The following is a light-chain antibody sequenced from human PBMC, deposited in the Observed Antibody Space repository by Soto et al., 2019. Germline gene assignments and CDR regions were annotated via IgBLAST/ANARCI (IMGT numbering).Light chain of an antibody. CDR3: CSYAGSNTNV. CDR1: SSDVGGYNL. CDR2: GAT. Sequence: QSALTQPASVSASPGQSITISCTGRSSDVGGYNLVSWYQQHPGKAPQLMIFGATYRPSGVSNRVSASKSGNTASLTISGLQSEYEADYYCCSYAGSNTNVFGTGTKVTVL. V-gene: IGLV2-23*01. J-gene: IGLJ1*01.